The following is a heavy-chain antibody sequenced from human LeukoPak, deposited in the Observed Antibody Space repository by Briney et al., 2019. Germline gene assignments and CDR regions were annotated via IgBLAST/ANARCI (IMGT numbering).Heavy chain of an antibody. J-gene: IGHJ4*02. CDR2: IYSGGST. Sequence: PGGSLRLSCAASGFTVSSNHMSWVRQAPGKGLEWVSVIYSGGSTYYADSVKGRFTISRDNSKNTLYLQMNSLRAEDTAVYYCASSHYYDSSGYYAYWGQGTLVTVSS. CDR1: GFTVSSNH. V-gene: IGHV3-66*01. CDR3: ASSHYYDSSGYYAY. D-gene: IGHD3-22*01.